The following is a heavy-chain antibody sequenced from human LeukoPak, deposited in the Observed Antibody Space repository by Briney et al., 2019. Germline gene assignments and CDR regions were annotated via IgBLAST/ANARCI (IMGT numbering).Heavy chain of an antibody. D-gene: IGHD6-13*01. CDR3: ARIAAAGIPTLYYYYYMDV. J-gene: IGHJ6*03. CDR1: GFTFSNYN. V-gene: IGHV3-21*04. CDR2: IRSSTTYV. Sequence: GGSLRLSCAASGFTFSNYNMNWVRQAPGKGLEWVSSIRSSTTYVYYADSVKGRFTISRDNAKNSLYLQMNSLRAEDTALYYCARIAAAGIPTLYYYYYMDVWGKGTTVTVSS.